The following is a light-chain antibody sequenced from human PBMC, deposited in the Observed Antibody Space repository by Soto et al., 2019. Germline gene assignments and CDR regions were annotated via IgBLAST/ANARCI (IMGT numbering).Light chain of an antibody. CDR1: QSVRAY. J-gene: IGKJ4*01. Sequence: IVLTQSPDTLSLSPGERATLSCRASQSVRAYLAWYQQKPGQAPRLLIYDASNRATGIPARFSGSGSGTDFTLTISRLEPEYFAVYYCQQRSSWPLTFGGGTKVEIK. CDR3: QQRSSWPLT. CDR2: DAS. V-gene: IGKV3-11*01.